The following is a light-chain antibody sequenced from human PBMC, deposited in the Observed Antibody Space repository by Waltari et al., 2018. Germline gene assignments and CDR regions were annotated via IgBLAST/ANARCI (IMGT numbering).Light chain of an antibody. CDR3: QQYNNWRT. V-gene: IGKV3-15*01. CDR2: GAS. CDR1: QSISRN. J-gene: IGKJ2*01. Sequence: EILMTQSPATLSVSPGETATRSCRASQSISRNLAWYQQKPGQAPRLLIYGASTRATGVPDKFSGSGSGTDFILTISSLQSEDLAVYYCQQYNNWRTFGQGTKLEIK.